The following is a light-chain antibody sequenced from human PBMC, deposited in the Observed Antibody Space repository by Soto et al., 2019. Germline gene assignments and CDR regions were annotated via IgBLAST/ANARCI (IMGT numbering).Light chain of an antibody. V-gene: IGLV4-69*01. J-gene: IGLJ2*01. CDR1: SGHSSYA. CDR3: QTWGTGTHVV. Sequence: QLVLTQWPSASASLGASVKLTCTLSSGHSSYAIAWHQQQPEKGPRYLMKLNSDGSHSKGDGIPDRFSGSSSGAERYLTISSLQSEDEADYYCQTWGTGTHVVFGGGTKVTVL. CDR2: LNSDGSH.